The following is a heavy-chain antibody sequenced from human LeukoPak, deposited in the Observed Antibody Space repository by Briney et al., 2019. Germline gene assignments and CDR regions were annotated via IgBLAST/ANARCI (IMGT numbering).Heavy chain of an antibody. J-gene: IGHJ3*02. V-gene: IGHV4-4*07. D-gene: IGHD3-10*01. CDR2: IYTSGST. CDR3: AGYYGSGVDAFDI. CDR1: GGSISSHY. Sequence: KPSETLSLTCTVSGGSISSHYWSWIRQPAGKGLEWIGRIYTSGSTNYNPSLKTRVTMSADTSKNQFSLRLTSVTAADTAVYHCAGYYGSGVDAFDIRGQGTMVTVSS.